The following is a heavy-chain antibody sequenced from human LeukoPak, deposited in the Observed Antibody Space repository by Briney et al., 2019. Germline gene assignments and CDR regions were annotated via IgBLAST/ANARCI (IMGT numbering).Heavy chain of an antibody. D-gene: IGHD2-2*02. CDR1: GGTFSSYA. V-gene: IGHV1-69*13. Sequence: SVKVSCKASGGTFSSYAISWVRQAPGQGLEWMGGIIPIFGTANYAQKFQGRVTITADESTSTAYMELSSLRSEDTAVYYCRGYCSSTSCYTPRAIDYWGQGTLVTDSS. CDR2: IIPIFGTA. J-gene: IGHJ4*02. CDR3: RGYCSSTSCYTPRAIDY.